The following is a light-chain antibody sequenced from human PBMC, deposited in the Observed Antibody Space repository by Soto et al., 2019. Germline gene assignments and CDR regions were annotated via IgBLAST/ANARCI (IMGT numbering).Light chain of an antibody. Sequence: EFVLTQSPGTLSLSPGERATLSCRASQSLTNSFMAWYQQKPGQAPRLVIYGASTRATDIPDRFSASGSGTDFTLTISRLEPEDFAVYYCQQYSRAPLTFGQGTKVEI. J-gene: IGKJ1*01. CDR2: GAS. CDR3: QQYSRAPLT. CDR1: QSLTNSF. V-gene: IGKV3-20*01.